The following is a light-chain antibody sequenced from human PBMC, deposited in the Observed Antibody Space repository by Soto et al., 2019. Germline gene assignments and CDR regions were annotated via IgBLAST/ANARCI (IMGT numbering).Light chain of an antibody. CDR1: QSISYC. CDR2: DAS. Sequence: MTQPPSTLSASVGDRVTITCRASQSISYCLAWYQQKPGKAPKVLIYDASTLESGVPSRFSGSGSGTEFTLTISSLQPDDFATYYCQQYNGYFGQGTKLEI. V-gene: IGKV1-5*01. CDR3: QQYNGY. J-gene: IGKJ2*01.